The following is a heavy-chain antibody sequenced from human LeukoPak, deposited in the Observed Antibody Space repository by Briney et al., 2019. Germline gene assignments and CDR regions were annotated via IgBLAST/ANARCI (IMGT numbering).Heavy chain of an antibody. V-gene: IGHV3-23*01. Sequence: PGGSLRLSCAASGFTFSSYAMRWVRQAPGKGLEYVSAISGSGGSTYYADSVKGRFTISRDNSKNTLYLQMNSLRDEDTAVYYCANSEVVVIIPFDYWGQGTLVTVSS. D-gene: IGHD3-22*01. CDR3: ANSEVVVIIPFDY. J-gene: IGHJ4*02. CDR2: ISGSGGST. CDR1: GFTFSSYA.